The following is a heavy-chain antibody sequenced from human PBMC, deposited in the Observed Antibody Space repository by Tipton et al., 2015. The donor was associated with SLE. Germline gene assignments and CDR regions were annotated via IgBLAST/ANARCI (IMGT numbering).Heavy chain of an antibody. CDR2: ISSSSSYI. V-gene: IGHV3-21*04. Sequence: GSLRLSCAASGFTFSSYSMNWVRQAPGKGLEWVSSISSSSSYIYYADSVKGRFTISRDNAKNSLYLQMNSLRAEDTAVYYCAKAPITIFGVVIMAWYFDLWGRGTLVTVSS. CDR3: AKAPITIFGVVIMAWYFDL. CDR1: GFTFSSYS. J-gene: IGHJ2*01. D-gene: IGHD3-3*01.